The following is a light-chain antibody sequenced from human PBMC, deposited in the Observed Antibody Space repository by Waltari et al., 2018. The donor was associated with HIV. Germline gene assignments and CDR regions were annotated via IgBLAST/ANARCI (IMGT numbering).Light chain of an antibody. J-gene: IGLJ2*01. CDR3: QSYDSSLRASV. CDR2: SYT. V-gene: IGLV1-40*01. Sequence: QSALTQPPSVSGAPGQRVTISCTGNRSNIGAGYFVHWYQHLPGTAPNLLVYSYTNRPPGGPDRFSGSKSGTSASLVITGLQAEDEADYYCQSYDSSLRASVFGGGTKLTVL. CDR1: RSNIGAGYF.